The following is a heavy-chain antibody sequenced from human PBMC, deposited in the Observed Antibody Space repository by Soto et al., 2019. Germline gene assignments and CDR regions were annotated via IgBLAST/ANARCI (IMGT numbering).Heavy chain of an antibody. CDR3: ATDLPSRNGDLDY. Sequence: ASVKVSCKVSGYTLTELSMHWVRQAPGKGLERMGGFDPEDGETIYAQKIQGRVTMTEDTSTDTAYIELSSLRSEDTAVYYCATDLPSRNGDLDYWGQGTLVTVSS. V-gene: IGHV1-24*01. J-gene: IGHJ4*02. D-gene: IGHD4-17*01. CDR2: FDPEDGET. CDR1: GYTLTELS.